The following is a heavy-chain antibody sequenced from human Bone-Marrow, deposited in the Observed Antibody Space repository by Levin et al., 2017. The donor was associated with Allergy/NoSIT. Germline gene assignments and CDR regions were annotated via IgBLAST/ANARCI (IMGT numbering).Heavy chain of an antibody. Sequence: LSLTCAASGFTFRTSWMHWVRQAPGKGLVWVSRIQSNGKTNYADSVTGRFTISRDNAKNTLYLQMNSLTVEDTAVYYCARDRFYSDSGSNFSWFDPWGQGTLVTVSS. J-gene: IGHJ5*02. V-gene: IGHV3-74*01. CDR2: IQSNGKT. CDR1: GFTFRTSW. D-gene: IGHD3-10*01. CDR3: ARDRFYSDSGSNFSWFDP.